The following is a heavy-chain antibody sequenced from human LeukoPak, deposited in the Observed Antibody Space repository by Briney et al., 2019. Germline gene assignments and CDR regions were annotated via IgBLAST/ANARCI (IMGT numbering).Heavy chain of an antibody. Sequence: GGSLRLSCVASGFNFSSYGKHWVRQSAAKGLAWVDFIRYDGSNNYYADSVKGRFTISRDNSRDTLHLQMNSLRAEDTAVYYCAKDNYDYGDYDGGDYWGQGTLVTVFS. V-gene: IGHV3-30*02. CDR2: IRYDGSNN. J-gene: IGHJ4*02. CDR1: GFNFSSYG. CDR3: AKDNYDYGDYDGGDY. D-gene: IGHD4-17*01.